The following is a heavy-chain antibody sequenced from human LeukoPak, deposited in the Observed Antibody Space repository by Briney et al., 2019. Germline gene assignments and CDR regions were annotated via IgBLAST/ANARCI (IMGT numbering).Heavy chain of an antibody. D-gene: IGHD6-6*01. Sequence: SETLSLTCTVSGGPISSSSYYWGWIRQPPGKGLEWIGSIYYSGSTYYNPSLKSRVTISVDTSKNQFSLKLSSVTAADTAVYYCATVSSSSVYYYYGMDVWGQGTTVTVSS. CDR3: ATVSSSSVYYYYGMDV. J-gene: IGHJ6*02. CDR2: IYYSGST. CDR1: GGPISSSSYY. V-gene: IGHV4-39*01.